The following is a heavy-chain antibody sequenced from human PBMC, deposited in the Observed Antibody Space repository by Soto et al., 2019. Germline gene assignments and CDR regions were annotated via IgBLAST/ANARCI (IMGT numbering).Heavy chain of an antibody. CDR3: AKEPSDLGYCSSTSSLSDY. D-gene: IGHD2-2*01. CDR1: GFPFISYA. J-gene: IGHJ4*02. V-gene: IGHV3-23*01. CDR2: ISGSGGST. Sequence: EVQLLESGGGLVQPGGSLRLSCAASGFPFISYAMSWVRQPPGKGLEWVPAISGSGGSTYYADSVKGRFTISRDNSKTTLYLQMNSLRAEDTAVYYCAKEPSDLGYCSSTSSLSDYWGQGTLVTVSS.